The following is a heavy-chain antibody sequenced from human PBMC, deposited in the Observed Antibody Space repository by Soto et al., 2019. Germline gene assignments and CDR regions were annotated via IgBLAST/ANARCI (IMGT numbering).Heavy chain of an antibody. V-gene: IGHV4-4*02. CDR3: ASRIHYYDSSGYNYFDY. J-gene: IGHJ4*02. D-gene: IGHD3-22*01. Sequence: SETLSLTCAVSGGSISSSNWWSWVRQPPGKGLEWIGEIYHSGSTNYNPSLKSRVTISVDKSKNQFSLKLSSVTAADTAVYYCASRIHYYDSSGYNYFDYWGQGTLVTVSS. CDR2: IYHSGST. CDR1: GGSISSSNW.